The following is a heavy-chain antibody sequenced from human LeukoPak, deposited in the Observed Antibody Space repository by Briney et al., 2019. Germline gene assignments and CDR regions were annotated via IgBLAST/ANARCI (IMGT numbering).Heavy chain of an antibody. CDR2: ISAYNGNT. CDR3: ARDRPYYYDSSGTDC. J-gene: IGHJ4*02. V-gene: IGHV1-18*01. D-gene: IGHD3-22*01. Sequence: GASVKVSCKASGYTFTSYGISWVRQAPGQGLEWMGWISAYNGNTNYAQKLQGRVTMTTDTFTSTAYMELRSLRSDDTAVYYCARDRPYYYDSSGTDCWGQGTLVTVSS. CDR1: GYTFTSYG.